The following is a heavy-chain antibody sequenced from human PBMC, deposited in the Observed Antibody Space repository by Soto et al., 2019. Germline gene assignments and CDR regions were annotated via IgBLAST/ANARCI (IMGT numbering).Heavy chain of an antibody. V-gene: IGHV3-74*01. CDR3: VKSLFASYFPL. D-gene: IGHD3-10*01. CDR2: INTDGNSI. J-gene: IGHJ4*02. Sequence: GGALRLSCAASGFNFSTSWMHWVRQAPGKGLMWISRINTDGNSIAYADSVKGRFTISRDNAKNTMSLQMNSLRAEDTAVYYCVKSLFASYFPLWGQGALVTVSS. CDR1: GFNFSTSW.